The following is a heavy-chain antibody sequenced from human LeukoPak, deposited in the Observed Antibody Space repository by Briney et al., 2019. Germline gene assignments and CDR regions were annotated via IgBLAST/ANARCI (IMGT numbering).Heavy chain of an antibody. Sequence: GGSLRLSCAASGFTFDDYAMHWVRQAPGKGLEWVSGISWNRGSIGYADSVKGRFTISRDNAKNSLYLQMNSLRAEDTALYYCANSAPGIAAAGQFDYWGQGTLVTVSS. D-gene: IGHD6-13*01. CDR3: ANSAPGIAAAGQFDY. V-gene: IGHV3-9*01. CDR1: GFTFDDYA. CDR2: ISWNRGSI. J-gene: IGHJ4*02.